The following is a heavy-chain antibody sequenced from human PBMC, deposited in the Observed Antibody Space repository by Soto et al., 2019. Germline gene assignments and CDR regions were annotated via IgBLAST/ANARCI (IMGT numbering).Heavy chain of an antibody. J-gene: IGHJ6*03. Sequence: GSLRVRCAASGFTCGSYGMSWVSQTPGKGLEWVSYISSSSSSTYYADSVKGRFTISRDNAKNTLYLQMNSLRAEDTAVDYCARAAVFIQVEDRQYYYYYFSDFWGKRTTVPVS. CDR3: ARAAVFIQVEDRQYYYYYFSDF. V-gene: IGHV3-48*01. CDR2: ISSSSSST. D-gene: IGHD2-2*01. CDR1: GFTCGSYG.